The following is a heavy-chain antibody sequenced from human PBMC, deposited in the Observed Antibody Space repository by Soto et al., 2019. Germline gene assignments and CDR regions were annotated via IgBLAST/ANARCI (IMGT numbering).Heavy chain of an antibody. CDR2: IDSDGSST. D-gene: IGHD1-1*01. J-gene: IGHJ4*02. CDR3: ERDYPGNGIDY. V-gene: IGHV3-74*01. Sequence: EVQLVESGGGLVQPGGSLRLSCAASGFTFSSYWMHWARQAPGKGLVWVSHIDSDGSSTTYADSVKGRFTISRDNAKNTLYLQMNSLRAEDTAVYYCERDYPGNGIDYWGQGTLVTVSS. CDR1: GFTFSSYW.